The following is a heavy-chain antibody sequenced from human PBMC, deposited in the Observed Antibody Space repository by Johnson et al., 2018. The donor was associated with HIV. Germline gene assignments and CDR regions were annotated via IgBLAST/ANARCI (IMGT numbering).Heavy chain of an antibody. CDR2: IWFDGTAK. D-gene: IGHD7-27*01. J-gene: IGHJ3*02. V-gene: IGHV3-33*06. CDR1: GFTFSSYG. CDR3: AKVLSPRPWGDDAFDI. Sequence: QVQLVESGGGVVQPGRSLRLSCAASGFTFSSYGMHWVRRAPDKGLEWLAFIWFDGTAKYYSDSVKGRFSISRDNSKNTVFLQMNGLRPEDTAVYYCAKVLSPRPWGDDAFDIWGQGTMVTGSS.